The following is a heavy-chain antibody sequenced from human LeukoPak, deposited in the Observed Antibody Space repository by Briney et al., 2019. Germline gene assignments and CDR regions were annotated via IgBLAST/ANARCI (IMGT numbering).Heavy chain of an antibody. D-gene: IGHD2-15*01. CDR2: ININGSST. V-gene: IGHV3-74*01. Sequence: PGGSLRLSCAASGFTFSNAWMHWVRQAPGKGLVWVSRININGSSTIYADSVKGRFTISRDNAKNTLYLQMNNLRADDTAVYYCARDRYCSGNGCQDLGYWGQGTLVTVSS. CDR1: GFTFSNAW. CDR3: ARDRYCSGNGCQDLGY. J-gene: IGHJ4*02.